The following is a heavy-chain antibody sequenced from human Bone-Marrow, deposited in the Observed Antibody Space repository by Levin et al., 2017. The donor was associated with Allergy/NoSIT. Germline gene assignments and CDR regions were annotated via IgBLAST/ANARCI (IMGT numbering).Heavy chain of an antibody. D-gene: IGHD6-19*01. J-gene: IGHJ4*02. CDR3: ARDDYSRGPFDY. CDR1: GFTFSNHW. V-gene: IGHV3-7*01. Sequence: GESLKISCAASGFTFSNHWMSWARQAPGKGLEWVANIKQDGSEKSYVDSVKGRFTISRDNAKNSLYLQMDSLRAEDTAVYYCARDDYSRGPFDYWGQGALVTVSS. CDR2: IKQDGSEK.